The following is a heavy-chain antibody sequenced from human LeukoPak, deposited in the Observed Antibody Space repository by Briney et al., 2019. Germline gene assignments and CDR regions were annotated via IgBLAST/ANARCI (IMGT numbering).Heavy chain of an antibody. CDR1: GYTFTDYY. V-gene: IGHV1-2*03. CDR3: GRKSAARKTSEFDY. J-gene: IGHJ4*02. Sequence: LEASVKLSCKASGYTFTDYYMNWVRQAPGQGLEWTGWIHPNSGGTNYAQKFQGRVTMTRDTSISTAYMELSRLTFDDTAVYYCGRKSAARKTSEFDYWGQGTLVTVSS. D-gene: IGHD6-6*01. CDR2: IHPNSGGT.